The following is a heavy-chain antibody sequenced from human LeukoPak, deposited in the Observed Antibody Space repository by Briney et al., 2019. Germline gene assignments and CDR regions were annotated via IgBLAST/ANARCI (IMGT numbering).Heavy chain of an antibody. CDR2: IIPIFGTA. V-gene: IGHV1-69*05. Sequence: SVKVSCKASGGTFSSYAISWVRQAPGQRLEWMGRIIPIFGTANYAQKFQGRVTITTDESTSTAYMELSSLRSEDTAVYYCARGDCGGDCYEVLLDYWGQGTLVTVSS. J-gene: IGHJ4*02. CDR3: ARGDCGGDCYEVLLDY. CDR1: GGTFSSYA. D-gene: IGHD2-21*02.